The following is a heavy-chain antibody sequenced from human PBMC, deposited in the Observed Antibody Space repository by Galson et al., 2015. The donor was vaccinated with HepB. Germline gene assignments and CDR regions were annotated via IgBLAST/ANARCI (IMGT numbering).Heavy chain of an antibody. CDR1: GHSLTNYG. CDR2: ISDYNDNT. Sequence: SVKVSCKVSGHSLTNYGISWVRQAPGQGLEWMGWISDYNDNTNYAEKFQGRVTVTTDTSTNTVYMELRSLRSDDTAVYYCARARYSSSPPDYWGRGTQVIVSS. J-gene: IGHJ4*02. CDR3: ARARYSSSPPDY. V-gene: IGHV1-18*01. D-gene: IGHD6-6*01.